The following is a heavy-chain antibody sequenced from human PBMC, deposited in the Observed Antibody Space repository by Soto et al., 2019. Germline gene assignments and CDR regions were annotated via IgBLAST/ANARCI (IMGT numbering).Heavy chain of an antibody. CDR3: ARGGYCSGGSCYSSFYYYGMDV. CDR2: INHSGST. Sequence: QVQLQQWGAGLLKPSETLSLTCAVYGGSFSGYYWSWIRQPPGKGLEWIGEINHSGSTNYNPSLKSRVTISVDTSKNQFSPKLSSVTAADTAVYYCARGGYCSGGSCYSSFYYYGMDVWGQGTTVTVSS. CDR1: GGSFSGYY. D-gene: IGHD2-15*01. V-gene: IGHV4-34*01. J-gene: IGHJ6*02.